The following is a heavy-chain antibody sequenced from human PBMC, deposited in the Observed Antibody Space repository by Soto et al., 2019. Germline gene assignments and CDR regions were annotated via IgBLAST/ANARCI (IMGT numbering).Heavy chain of an antibody. CDR3: ARVAYYDSIPSFGWFDP. CDR1: GGSISSGGYS. Sequence: QLQLQESGSGLVKPSQTLSLTCAVSGGSISSGGYSWSWIRQPPGKGLEWIGYIYHSGSTYYNPSLKSRVTISVDRSKNQFSLKLSSVTAADTAVYYCARVAYYDSIPSFGWFDPWGQGTLVTVSS. CDR2: IYHSGST. J-gene: IGHJ5*02. V-gene: IGHV4-30-2*01. D-gene: IGHD3-22*01.